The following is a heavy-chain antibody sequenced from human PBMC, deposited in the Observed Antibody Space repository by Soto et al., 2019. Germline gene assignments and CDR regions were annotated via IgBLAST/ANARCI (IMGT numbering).Heavy chain of an antibody. V-gene: IGHV3-48*01. CDR2: ISSSSSTI. Sequence: GGSLRLSCAASGFTFSSYSMNWVRQAPGKGLEWVSYISSSSSTIYYADSVKGRFTISRDNAKNSLYLQMNSLRAEDTAVYYCARSRGYLDYWGQGTLVTVSS. CDR1: GFTFSSYS. CDR3: ARSRGYLDY. J-gene: IGHJ4*02.